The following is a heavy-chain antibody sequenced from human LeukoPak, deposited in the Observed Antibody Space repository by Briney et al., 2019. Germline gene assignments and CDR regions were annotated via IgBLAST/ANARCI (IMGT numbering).Heavy chain of an antibody. CDR1: GGTFSSYA. CDR2: IIPILGIA. CDR3: ARDDPSIVAAGIPTDY. D-gene: IGHD6-13*01. V-gene: IGHV1-69*04. J-gene: IGHJ4*02. Sequence: SVKVSCKASGGTFSSYAISWVRQAPGQGLERMGRIIPILGIANYAQKFQGRVTITADKSTSTAYMELSSLRSEDTAVYYCARDDPSIVAAGIPTDYWGQGTLVTVSS.